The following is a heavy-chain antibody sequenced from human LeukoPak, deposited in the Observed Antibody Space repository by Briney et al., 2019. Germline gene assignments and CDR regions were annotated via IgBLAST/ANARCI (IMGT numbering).Heavy chain of an antibody. D-gene: IGHD3-3*01. J-gene: IGHJ4*02. CDR3: ARQNDFRLDY. CDR1: GYTLSSYW. CDR2: IYPGDSDT. V-gene: IGHV5-51*01. Sequence: GESLRISCKGSGYTLSSYWIGWVRQMPGKGLEWMGIIYPGDSDTRYSPSLQGQVTISVDTSIGTAYLQWSSLKASDTAIYYCARQNDFRLDYWGQGTLVTVSS.